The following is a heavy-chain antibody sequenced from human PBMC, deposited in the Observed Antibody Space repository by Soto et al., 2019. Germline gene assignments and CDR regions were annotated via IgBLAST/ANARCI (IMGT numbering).Heavy chain of an antibody. Sequence: PGGSLRLSCAASGFTFSSYSMNWVRQAPGKGLEWVSSIGTISTYIYYADSVKGRFTISRDNAKNSLYLQMNSLRAEDTAVYYCASPGWFDPWVQGTLVTVSS. CDR1: GFTFSSYS. V-gene: IGHV3-21*01. CDR3: ASPGWFDP. CDR2: IGTISTYI. J-gene: IGHJ5*02.